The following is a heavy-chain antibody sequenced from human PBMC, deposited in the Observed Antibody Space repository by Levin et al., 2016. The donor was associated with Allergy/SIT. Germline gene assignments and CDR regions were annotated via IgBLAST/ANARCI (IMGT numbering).Heavy chain of an antibody. CDR2: IKQDGSEK. Sequence: VRQMPGKGLEWVANIKQDGSEKYYADSVKGRFTISRDNSKNTLYLQMNSLRAEDTAVYYCAKSAWYYDFWSGYGDYWGQGTLVTVSS. V-gene: IGHV3-7*02. D-gene: IGHD3-3*01. J-gene: IGHJ4*02. CDR3: AKSAWYYDFWSGYGDY.